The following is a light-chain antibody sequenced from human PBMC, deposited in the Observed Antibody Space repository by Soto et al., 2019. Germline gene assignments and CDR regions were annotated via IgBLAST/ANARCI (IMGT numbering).Light chain of an antibody. V-gene: IGKV3-11*01. CDR3: QQRSNWPPSVT. Sequence: EIVLTQSPATLSLSPGERATLSCRASQSISSYLAWYQQKPGQAPRLLIYDASNRATGIPARFSGSGSGTDFTLTISGLDPEDFAFYYCQQRSNWPPSVTFGGGTKVEIK. CDR1: QSISSY. J-gene: IGKJ4*01. CDR2: DAS.